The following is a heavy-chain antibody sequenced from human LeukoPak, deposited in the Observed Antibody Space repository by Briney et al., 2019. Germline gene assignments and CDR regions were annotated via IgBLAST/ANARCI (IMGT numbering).Heavy chain of an antibody. D-gene: IGHD2-15*01. CDR2: ISAYNGNT. J-gene: IGHJ5*02. Sequence: ASVKVSCKASGYTFTSYGISWVRQAPGQGLEWMGWISAYNGNTNYAQKLQGRVTMTTDTSTSTAYMELRSLRSDDTAVYYCARDGPPYCSGGSYYYVAWGQGTLVTVSS. V-gene: IGHV1-18*01. CDR3: ARDGPPYCSGGSYYYVA. CDR1: GYTFTSYG.